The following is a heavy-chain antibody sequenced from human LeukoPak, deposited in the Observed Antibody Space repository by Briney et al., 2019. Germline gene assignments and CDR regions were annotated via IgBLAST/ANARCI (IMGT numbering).Heavy chain of an antibody. Sequence: PGGSLRLSCAASGFTFSSYGMHWVRQAPGKGLEWVAVISYDGSNKYYADSVKGRFTISRDNSKNTLYLQMTSLRAEDTAVYYCARNFGPYSSTWYSEDYWGQGTLVTVSS. V-gene: IGHV3-30*03. D-gene: IGHD6-13*01. CDR1: GFTFSSYG. J-gene: IGHJ4*02. CDR3: ARNFGPYSSTWYSEDY. CDR2: ISYDGSNK.